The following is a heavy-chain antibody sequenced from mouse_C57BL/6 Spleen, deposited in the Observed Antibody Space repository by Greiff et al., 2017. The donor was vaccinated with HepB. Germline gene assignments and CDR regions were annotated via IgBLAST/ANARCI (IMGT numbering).Heavy chain of an antibody. D-gene: IGHD1-1*02. Sequence: EVQLQQSGPELVKPGASVKLSCKASGYSFTGYYMNWVKQSPEKSLEWIGEINPCTGGTTYNQKFKAKATLTVDKSSSTAYMQLKSLTSEDSAVYYCARSGGYLYAMDYWGQGTSVTVSS. V-gene: IGHV1-42*01. J-gene: IGHJ4*01. CDR1: GYSFTGYY. CDR2: INPCTGGT. CDR3: ARSGGYLYAMDY.